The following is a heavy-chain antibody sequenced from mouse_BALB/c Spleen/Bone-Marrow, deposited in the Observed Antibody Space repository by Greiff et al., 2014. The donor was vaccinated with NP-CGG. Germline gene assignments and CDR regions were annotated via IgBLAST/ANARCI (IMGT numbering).Heavy chain of an antibody. J-gene: IGHJ4*01. CDR1: GYTFTDNW. CDR3: ARGGHDFSLDY. D-gene: IGHD2-4*01. Sequence: VQLQQSGAELGMPGASVKMSCKASGYTFTDNWIYWVKQRPGQGLEWIGVIDTSDSYTNYNQKFMGKASLTVDESSSTAYMQVSSLTSDDSAVYYCARGGHDFSLDYWGQGTSVTVSS. CDR2: IDTSDSYT. V-gene: IGHV1-69*01.